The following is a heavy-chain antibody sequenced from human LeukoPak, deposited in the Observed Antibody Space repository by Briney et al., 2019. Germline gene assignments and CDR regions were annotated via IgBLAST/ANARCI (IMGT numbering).Heavy chain of an antibody. V-gene: IGHV5-51*01. CDR1: GYSFTSYW. D-gene: IGHD3-10*01. CDR2: IYPGDSDT. J-gene: IGHJ6*03. CDR3: ARHLPDGSGSYYNVYNYYYYMDV. Sequence: GESLKISCKGSGYSFTSYWIGWVRQMPGKGLEWMGIIYPGDSDTRYSPSFQGQVTISADKSISTAYLQWSSLKASDTAMYYCARHLPDGSGSYYNVYNYYYYMDVWGKGTTVTVSS.